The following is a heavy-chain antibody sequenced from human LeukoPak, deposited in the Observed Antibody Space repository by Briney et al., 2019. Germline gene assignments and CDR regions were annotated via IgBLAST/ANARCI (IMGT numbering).Heavy chain of an antibody. CDR3: ARAAQGSEIDY. Sequence: PSGTLSLTCAVYGGSFSGYYWSWIRQPPGKGLEWIGEINHSGSTNYNPSLKSRVTISVDTSKNQFSLKLSSVTAADTAVYYCARAAQGSEIDYWGQGTLVTVSS. CDR2: INHSGST. D-gene: IGHD2-15*01. CDR1: GGSFSGYY. J-gene: IGHJ4*02. V-gene: IGHV4-34*01.